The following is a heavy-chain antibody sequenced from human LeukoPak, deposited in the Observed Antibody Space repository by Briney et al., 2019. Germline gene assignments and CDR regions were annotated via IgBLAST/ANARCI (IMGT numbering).Heavy chain of an antibody. D-gene: IGHD3-9*01. CDR2: ISSSSSYV. CDR1: GFTFSSYS. CDR3: ARLVNYDILTGYPYYYYGMDV. V-gene: IGHV3-21*04. Sequence: GGSLRLSCAASGFTFSSYSMNWVRQAPGKGLEWVSSISSSSSYVYYADSVKGRFTISRDNAKNSLYLQMNSLKASDTAMYYCARLVNYDILTGYPYYYYGMDVWGQGTTVTVSS. J-gene: IGHJ6*02.